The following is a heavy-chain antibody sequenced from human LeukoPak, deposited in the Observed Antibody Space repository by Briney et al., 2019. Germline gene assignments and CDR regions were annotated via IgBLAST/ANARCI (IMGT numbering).Heavy chain of an antibody. D-gene: IGHD6-13*01. CDR3: ASSYSSPTSLVV. CDR1: GFILSSYW. V-gene: IGHV3-74*01. J-gene: IGHJ4*02. CDR2: INSDSIST. Sequence: GGSLRLSCAASGFILSSYWMHWVRQAPGKGLVWVSRINSDSISTSYGYSVKGRFTISRDNAKNTLYLQMNSLRAEDTAVYYCASSYSSPTSLVVWGQGTLVTVSS.